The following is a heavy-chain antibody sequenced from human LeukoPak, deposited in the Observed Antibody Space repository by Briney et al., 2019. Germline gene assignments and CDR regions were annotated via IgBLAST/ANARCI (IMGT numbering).Heavy chain of an antibody. J-gene: IGHJ3*02. CDR1: GYTFTDYY. CDR3: ARDQVNDAFDI. CDR2: INPNSGGT. V-gene: IGHV1-2*02. Sequence: ASVKVSCKASGYTFTDYYMHWVRQAPGQGLEWVGWINPNSGGTKYAQKFQGRVTMTRDTSISTAYMELSRLRSDDTALYYCARDQVNDAFDIWGQGTVVTVSS.